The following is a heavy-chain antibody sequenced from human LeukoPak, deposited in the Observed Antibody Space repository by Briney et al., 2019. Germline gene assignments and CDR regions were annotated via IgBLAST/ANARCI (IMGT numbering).Heavy chain of an antibody. V-gene: IGHV3-48*03. D-gene: IGHD2-15*01. Sequence: GGSLRLSCAASGFTFSSYEMNWVRQAPGKGLEWVSYISSSGSTIYYADSVKGRFTISRDNAKNSLYLQMNSLRAEDTAVYYCARAGRKSRGVDIVRKKETGYYYYMDVWGKGTTVTVSS. J-gene: IGHJ6*03. CDR2: ISSSGSTI. CDR1: GFTFSSYE. CDR3: ARAGRKSRGVDIVRKKETGYYYYMDV.